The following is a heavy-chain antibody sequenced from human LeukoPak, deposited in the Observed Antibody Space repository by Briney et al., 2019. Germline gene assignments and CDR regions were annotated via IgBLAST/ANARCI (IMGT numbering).Heavy chain of an antibody. J-gene: IGHJ6*02. CDR3: ARHEYCSSTSCYLNPRYYYYYYGMDV. Sequence: SETLSLTCTVSGGSISSYYWSWIRQPPGKGLEWIGYIYYSGSTNYNPSLKSRVTISVDTSKNQFSLKLSSVTAADTAVYYCARHEYCSSTSCYLNPRYYYYYYGMDVWGQGTTVTVSS. CDR2: IYYSGST. V-gene: IGHV4-59*08. D-gene: IGHD2-2*01. CDR1: GGSISSYY.